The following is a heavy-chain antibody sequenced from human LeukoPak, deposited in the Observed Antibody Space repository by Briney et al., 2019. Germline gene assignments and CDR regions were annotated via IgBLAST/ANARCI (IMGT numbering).Heavy chain of an antibody. CDR2: ISSSGSTI. Sequence: GGSLRLSCAASGFTFSDYYMNWIRQAPGKGLVWLSYISSSGSTIYYADSVRGRFTISRDNAKNTLYLQMNSLRAEDTAVYYYARDWEWELLAFDIWGQGTMVTVSS. J-gene: IGHJ3*02. D-gene: IGHD1-26*01. CDR3: ARDWEWELLAFDI. CDR1: GFTFSDYY. V-gene: IGHV3-11*04.